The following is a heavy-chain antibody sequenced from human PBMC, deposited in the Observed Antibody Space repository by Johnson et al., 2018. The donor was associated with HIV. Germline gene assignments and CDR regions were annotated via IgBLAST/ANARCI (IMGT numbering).Heavy chain of an antibody. CDR1: GFTFSCYD. Sequence: EVQLVESGGGVVQPGRSLRLSCAASGFTFSCYDVHWVRQATGKGLEWVSPIGTAGDTYYPGSVKGRFTISRENAKNSLYLQMNSLRAEDTAVYYCARGGSYLTLDDAFDIWGQGTMVTVSS. V-gene: IGHV3-13*01. D-gene: IGHD1-26*01. CDR3: ARGGSYLTLDDAFDI. CDR2: IGTAGDT. J-gene: IGHJ3*02.